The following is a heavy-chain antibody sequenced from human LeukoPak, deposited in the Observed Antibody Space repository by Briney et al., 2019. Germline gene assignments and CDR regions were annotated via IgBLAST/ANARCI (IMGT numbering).Heavy chain of an antibody. V-gene: IGHV4-30-4*01. J-gene: IGHJ4*02. D-gene: IGHD1-26*01. Sequence: PSQTLSHTCTVSGGSISSGDYYWSWIRQPPGKGLEWIGYICYSGSTYYNPSLKSRVSISVDTSKNQFSLKLSSVTAADTAVYYCARGRVQWELLTAPDYWGQGTLVTVSS. CDR1: GGSISSGDYY. CDR3: ARGRVQWELLTAPDY. CDR2: ICYSGST.